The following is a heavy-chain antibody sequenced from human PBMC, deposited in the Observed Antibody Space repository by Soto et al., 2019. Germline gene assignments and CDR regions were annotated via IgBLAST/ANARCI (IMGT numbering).Heavy chain of an antibody. CDR2: IKEDGSEK. CDR3: VRVGRLVGY. J-gene: IGHJ4*02. Sequence: EVQLVESGGGLVQPGGSLRLSCAASGFTCSSYWMSWVRQAPGKGLEWVANIKEDGSEKYYVDSVKGRFTISRDNAKNSLFLQMNSLKAEDTAVYYCVRVGRLVGYWGQGTLVTVSS. CDR1: GFTCSSYW. D-gene: IGHD2-15*01. V-gene: IGHV3-7*03.